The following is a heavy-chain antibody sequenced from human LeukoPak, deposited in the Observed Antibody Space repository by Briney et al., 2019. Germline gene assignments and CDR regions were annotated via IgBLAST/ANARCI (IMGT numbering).Heavy chain of an antibody. J-gene: IGHJ4*02. D-gene: IGHD3-22*01. Sequence: GGSLRLSCAASGFTFSSYAMSWVRQAPGKGLEWVSAISGSGGSTYYADSVKGRFTISRDNSKNTLYLQMNSLRAEDTAVYYCARDEKYYYDSSGYQEDWGQGTLVTVSS. CDR1: GFTFSSYA. V-gene: IGHV3-23*01. CDR2: ISGSGGST. CDR3: ARDEKYYYDSSGYQED.